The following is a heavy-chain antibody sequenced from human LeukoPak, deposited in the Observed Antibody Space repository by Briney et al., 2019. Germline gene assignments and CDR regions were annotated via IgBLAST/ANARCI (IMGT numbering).Heavy chain of an antibody. J-gene: IGHJ4*02. V-gene: IGHV3-30*02. Sequence: GGSLRLSCPASGFIFSSYGMHWVRQAPGKGLEWVAFIRYDGSTQNYADSVKGRFTISRDNSKNTLYLQMNTLRAEDPAVYYCAKDGDSSGFDLSYWGQGTLVTVSS. CDR2: IRYDGSTQ. D-gene: IGHD3-22*01. CDR3: AKDGDSSGFDLSY. CDR1: GFIFSSYG.